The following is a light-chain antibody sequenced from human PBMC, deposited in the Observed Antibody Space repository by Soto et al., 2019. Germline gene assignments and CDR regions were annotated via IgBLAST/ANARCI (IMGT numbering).Light chain of an antibody. J-gene: IGKJ1*01. CDR1: QSVGTN. V-gene: IGKV3-15*01. CDR2: GAA. CDR3: QQYNNWPRT. Sequence: EIVRTQSPVILSVSPGERATLSCRASQSVGTNLAWYQQKPGQAPRLLISGAATRATGIPARFSGRGSGTEFTLTVSSLQSEDFAVYYCQQYNNWPRTFGQGTKV.